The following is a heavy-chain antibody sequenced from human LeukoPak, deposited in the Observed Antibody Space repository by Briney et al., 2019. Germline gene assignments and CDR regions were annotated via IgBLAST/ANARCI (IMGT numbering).Heavy chain of an antibody. CDR1: GGSISSSSYY. CDR3: ARLVRIVVVPAAIPWFDP. J-gene: IGHJ5*02. V-gene: IGHV4-39*01. D-gene: IGHD2-2*02. CDR2: IYYSGST. Sequence: SETLSLTCSVSGGSISSSSYYWGWIRQPPGKGLEWIGSIYYSGSTYYNPSLKSRLTISVDTSKNQFSLKLSSVTASDTAVYYCARLVRIVVVPAAIPWFDPWGQGTLVTVSS.